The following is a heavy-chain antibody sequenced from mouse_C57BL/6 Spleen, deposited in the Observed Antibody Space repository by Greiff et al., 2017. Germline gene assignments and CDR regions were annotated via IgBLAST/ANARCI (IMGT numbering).Heavy chain of an antibody. CDR2: IHPSDSDT. D-gene: IGHD1-1*01. CDR3: AIGDYYGSFWYFDV. CDR1: GYTFTSYW. V-gene: IGHV1-74*01. Sequence: QVQLQQPGAELVKPGASVKVSCKASGYTFTSYWMHWVKQRPGQGLEWIGRIHPSDSDTNYNQKFKGKATLTVDKSSSTAYMQLSSLTSEDSAVYYCAIGDYYGSFWYFDVWGTGTTVTVSS. J-gene: IGHJ1*03.